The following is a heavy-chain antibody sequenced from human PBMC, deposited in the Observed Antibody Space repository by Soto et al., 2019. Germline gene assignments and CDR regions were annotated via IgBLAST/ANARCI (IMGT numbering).Heavy chain of an antibody. J-gene: IGHJ4*02. CDR2: IYYSGST. CDR1: GGSISSGDYY. D-gene: IGHD4-17*01. CDR3: SREPVEDYGDYMDY. Sequence: SETLSLTCTVSGGSISSGDYYYTWIRQPPGKGLEWIGYIYYSGSTYYNPSLKSRLTISVDTSKNQFSLKLRSVTAADTAVYYCSREPVEDYGDYMDYWGQGTLVTVSS. V-gene: IGHV4-30-4*01.